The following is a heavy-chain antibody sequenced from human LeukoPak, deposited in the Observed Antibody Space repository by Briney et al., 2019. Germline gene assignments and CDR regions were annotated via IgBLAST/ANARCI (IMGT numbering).Heavy chain of an antibody. Sequence: GGSLRLSCAASGFTFSSYSMHWVRQAPGKGLEWVSSISSSSSYIYYADSVKGRFTISRDNAKNSLYLQMNSLRAEDTAVYYCASREAYSSGWYFWFDPWGQGTLVTVSS. CDR3: ASREAYSSGWYFWFDP. V-gene: IGHV3-21*01. CDR1: GFTFSSYS. J-gene: IGHJ5*02. D-gene: IGHD6-19*01. CDR2: ISSSSSYI.